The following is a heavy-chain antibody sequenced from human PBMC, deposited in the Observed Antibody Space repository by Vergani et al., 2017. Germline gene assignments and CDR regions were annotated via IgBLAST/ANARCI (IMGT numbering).Heavy chain of an antibody. V-gene: IGHV5-51*01. D-gene: IGHD2-2*01. J-gene: IGHJ6*03. CDR1: GYSFTSYW. CDR2: TYPGDSDT. CDR3: ARRGVVVPAATQYYYYYMDV. Sequence: EVQLVQSGAEVKKPGESLKISCKGSGYSFTSYWIGWVRQMPGKGLEWMGITYPGDSDTRYSPSFQGQVTISADKSISTAYLQWSSLKASDTAMYYCARRGVVVPAATQYYYYYMDVWGKGTTVTVSS.